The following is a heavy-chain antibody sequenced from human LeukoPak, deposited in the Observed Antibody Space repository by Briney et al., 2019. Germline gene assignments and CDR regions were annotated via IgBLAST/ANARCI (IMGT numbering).Heavy chain of an antibody. J-gene: IGHJ5*02. CDR2: MYYSGST. D-gene: IGHD3-3*01. CDR3: ARSGGAIFGVVTDFDP. CDR1: ARSCSCYD. V-gene: IGHV4-59*01. Sequence: SDTLSLTCTVSARSCSCYDWSWIRQAPGMGLVCIGHMYYSGSTNYNPSLKSRVTISVDTSKNQFALKLSSVTAADTAAYYCARSGGAIFGVVTDFDPWGQGTLVTVSS.